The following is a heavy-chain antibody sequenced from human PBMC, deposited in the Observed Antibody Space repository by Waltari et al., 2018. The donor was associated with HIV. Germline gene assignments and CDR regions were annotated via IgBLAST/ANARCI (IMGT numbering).Heavy chain of an antibody. CDR3: ARDGDHSSSGYLAS. CDR1: GGTFTS. J-gene: IGHJ4*02. D-gene: IGHD3-22*01. Sequence: QVQLLQSGAEVKKPGSSVKVSCKASGGTFTSWVRHAPGQGLVWLGGIIPLLGRTNYAQKFMGRVAITADEVTSTVYLELTSLSSEDTAVYFCARDGDHSSSGYLASWGQGALVTVSS. V-gene: IGHV1-69*11. CDR2: IIPLLGRT.